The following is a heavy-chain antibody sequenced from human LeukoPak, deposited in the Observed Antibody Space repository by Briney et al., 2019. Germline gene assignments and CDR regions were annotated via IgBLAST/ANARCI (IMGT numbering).Heavy chain of an antibody. CDR2: ISAYNGNT. D-gene: IGHD3-16*02. V-gene: IGHV1-18*01. CDR3: ARDRLRLGELSESDY. CDR1: GYTFTSYG. Sequence: GASVKVSCKASGYTFTSYGISWVRQAPGQGLEWMGWISAYNGNTNYAQKLQGRVTMTTDTSTSKAYMELRSLRSDDTAVYYCARDRLRLGELSESDYWGQGTLVTVSS. J-gene: IGHJ4*02.